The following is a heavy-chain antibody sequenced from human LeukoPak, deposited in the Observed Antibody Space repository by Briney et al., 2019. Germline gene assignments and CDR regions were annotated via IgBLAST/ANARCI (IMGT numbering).Heavy chain of an antibody. J-gene: IGHJ5*02. CDR1: GGSISSGGYS. CDR3: ARVRIDYSKFAPVNWFDP. CDR2: IYHSGST. Sequence: SQTLSLTCAVSGGSISSGGYSWSWIRQPLGQGLEWVGYIYHSGSTFYNPSLKSRVTISIDRSKNQFSLKLSSVTAADTAVYYCARVRIDYSKFAPVNWFDPWGQGTLVTVSS. V-gene: IGHV4-30-2*01. D-gene: IGHD4-4*01.